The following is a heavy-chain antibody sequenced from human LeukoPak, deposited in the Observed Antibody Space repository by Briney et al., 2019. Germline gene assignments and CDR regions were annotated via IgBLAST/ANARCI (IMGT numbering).Heavy chain of an antibody. J-gene: IGHJ4*02. Sequence: VSVKVSCKASGYTVTGHYLHWVRQAHGQGLEWMGWLNPNSGGTNYAQKFQGRVTMTRDTSINTAYMELNSLTSDDTAMYYCAKDAYSGFSSSYNMDSWGQGTLVTVSS. D-gene: IGHD5-18*01. CDR2: LNPNSGGT. CDR3: AKDAYSGFSSSYNMDS. V-gene: IGHV1-2*02. CDR1: GYTVTGHY.